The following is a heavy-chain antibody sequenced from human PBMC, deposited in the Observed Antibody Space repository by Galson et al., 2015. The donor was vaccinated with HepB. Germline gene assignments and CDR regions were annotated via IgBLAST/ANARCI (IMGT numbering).Heavy chain of an antibody. V-gene: IGHV1-18*01. J-gene: IGHJ5*02. Sequence: SVKVSCKASGYTFSSYPITWVRQAPGQGLEWVGWISPYNRDTNYARKVQGRVTMTTDTSTKTAYMELRSLRSDDTAVYYCARGALVVVVNATQNNWFDPWGQGTPVTVSS. D-gene: IGHD2-15*01. CDR2: ISPYNRDT. CDR3: ARGALVVVVNATQNNWFDP. CDR1: GYTFSSYP.